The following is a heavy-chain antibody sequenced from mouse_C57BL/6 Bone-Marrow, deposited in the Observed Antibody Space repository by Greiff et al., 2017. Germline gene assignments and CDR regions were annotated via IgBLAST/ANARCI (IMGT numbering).Heavy chain of an antibody. CDR2: INPSSGYT. D-gene: IGHD4-1*01. CDR1: GYTFTSYW. V-gene: IGHV1-7*01. J-gene: IGHJ4*01. CDR3: AKERLANWDVYYAMDY. Sequence: VQLQQSGAELAKPGASVKLSCKASGYTFTSYWMHWVKQRPGQGLEWIGYINPSSGYTKYNQKFKDKATLTADKSSSTAYMQLSSLTYEDSAVYYCAKERLANWDVYYAMDYWGKGTSVTVSS.